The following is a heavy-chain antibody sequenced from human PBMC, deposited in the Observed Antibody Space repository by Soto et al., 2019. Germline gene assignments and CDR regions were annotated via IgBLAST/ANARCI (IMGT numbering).Heavy chain of an antibody. J-gene: IGHJ4*02. CDR2: MNLDTGGT. Sequence: QVQLVQSVAAVKKPGASVRVSCKASGYRFTNYYIHWVRQAPGQGLEWMGRMNLDTGGTTYAQKSQGRVTMTSDTSISTDYMKVTNLKSDDTAIYYCARDENFARGGYSFALGLWGQGTLVTVSS. CDR3: ARDENFARGGYSFALGL. CDR1: GYRFTNYY. V-gene: IGHV1-2*06. D-gene: IGHD5-12*01.